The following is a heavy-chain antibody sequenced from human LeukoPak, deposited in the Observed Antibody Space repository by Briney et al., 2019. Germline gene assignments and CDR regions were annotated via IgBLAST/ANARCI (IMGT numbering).Heavy chain of an antibody. D-gene: IGHD3-10*01. CDR1: GGTFSIYG. J-gene: IGHJ6*02. CDR2: IIPILGIA. Sequence: SVKVSCKASGGTFSIYGISWVRQAPGQGLEWVGMIIPILGIANYAQKFQGRVTITADKSTSTAYMELSSLRSETTAVYYCATAMVRGVIITHYYYGMDVWGQGTTVTVSS. V-gene: IGHV1-69*04. CDR3: ATAMVRGVIITHYYYGMDV.